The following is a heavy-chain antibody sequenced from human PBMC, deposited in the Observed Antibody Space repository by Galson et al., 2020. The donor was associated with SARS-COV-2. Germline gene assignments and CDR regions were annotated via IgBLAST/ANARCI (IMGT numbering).Heavy chain of an antibody. J-gene: IGHJ4*02. Sequence: GESLKISCTTSGFSFGDYAMGWVRQATGKGLEWVGFTRSKAYGGTTEYAASVKGRFTISRDDSRSIAYLQMNSLKTADTAVYFCTRTYSTGYYYILPPDYWGQGTLVTVSS. D-gene: IGHD3-22*01. CDR2: TRSKAYGGTT. V-gene: IGHV3-49*04. CDR3: TRTYSTGYYYILPPDY. CDR1: GFSFGDYA.